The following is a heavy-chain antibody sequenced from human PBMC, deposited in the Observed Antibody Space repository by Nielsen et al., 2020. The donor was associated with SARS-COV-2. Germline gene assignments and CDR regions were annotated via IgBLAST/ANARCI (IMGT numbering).Heavy chain of an antibody. CDR1: GFTFSSYS. Sequence: GESLKISCAASGFTFSSYSMNWVRQAPGKGLEWVSYISSSSSTIYYADSVKGRFTISRDNAKNSLYLDMNSLRVEDTAVYYCARARYADYWGQGTLVTVSS. CDR3: ARARYADY. D-gene: IGHD2-8*01. J-gene: IGHJ4*02. V-gene: IGHV3-48*04. CDR2: ISSSSSTI.